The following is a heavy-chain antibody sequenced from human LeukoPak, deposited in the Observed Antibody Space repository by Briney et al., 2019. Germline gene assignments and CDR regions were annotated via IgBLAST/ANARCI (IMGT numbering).Heavy chain of an antibody. CDR1: GFTFSSYS. V-gene: IGHV3-21*01. Sequence: GGSLRLSCAASGFTFSSYSMNWVRQAPGKGLEWVSSISSSSSYIYYADSVKGRFTISRDNAKNSLYLQMNSLRAEDTAVYYCARDPTAYGIAAGGLTWGQGTLVTVSS. J-gene: IGHJ5*02. D-gene: IGHD6-13*01. CDR3: ARDPTAYGIAAGGLT. CDR2: ISSSSSYI.